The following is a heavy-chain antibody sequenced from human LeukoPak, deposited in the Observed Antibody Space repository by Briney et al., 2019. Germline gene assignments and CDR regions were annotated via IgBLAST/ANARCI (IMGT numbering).Heavy chain of an antibody. Sequence: GGSLRLSCAASGFTFSSYWMSWVRQAPGKGLEWVANIKQDGSEKYYVDSVKGRFTISRDNAKNSLYLQMNSLRAEDSAVYYCARVAHNWNDLDSYYYYYMDVWGKGTSVTVSS. V-gene: IGHV3-7*01. CDR2: IKQDGSEK. CDR3: ARVAHNWNDLDSYYYYYMDV. D-gene: IGHD1-1*01. J-gene: IGHJ6*03. CDR1: GFTFSSYW.